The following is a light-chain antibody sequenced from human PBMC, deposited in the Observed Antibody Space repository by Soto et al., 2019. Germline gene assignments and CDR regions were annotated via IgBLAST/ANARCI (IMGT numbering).Light chain of an antibody. CDR2: RDS. J-gene: IGLJ2*01. Sequence: SYELTQPLSVSVALGQTARITCGGNNIGSKNVHWYQQKPGQAPVLVIYRDSNRPSGIPERFSGSNSGNTATLTISRAQAGDEADYYCQVWDSSTAYVVFGGGNKLTVL. V-gene: IGLV3-9*01. CDR3: QVWDSSTAYVV. CDR1: NIGSKN.